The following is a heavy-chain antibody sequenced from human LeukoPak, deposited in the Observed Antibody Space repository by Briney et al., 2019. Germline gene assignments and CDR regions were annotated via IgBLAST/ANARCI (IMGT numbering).Heavy chain of an antibody. V-gene: IGHV3-23*01. CDR1: GFTFSSYA. J-gene: IGHJ4*02. D-gene: IGHD6-13*01. CDR2: ISGSGGST. CDR3: AKEPPRIGAAGKVQTDY. Sequence: TGGSLRLSCAASGFTFSSYAMSWVRQAPGKGLEWVSAISGSGGSTYYADSVKGRFTISRDNSKNTLYLQMNSLRAEDTAVYYCAKEPPRIGAAGKVQTDYWGQGTLVTVSS.